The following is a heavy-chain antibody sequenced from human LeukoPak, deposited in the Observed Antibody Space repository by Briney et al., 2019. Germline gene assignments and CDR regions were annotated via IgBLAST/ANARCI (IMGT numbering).Heavy chain of an antibody. J-gene: IGHJ3*02. CDR1: GFTFSSYG. D-gene: IGHD2-2*01. Sequence: GGSLRLSCAASGFTFSSYGMHWVRQAPGKGLEWVAVMWYDGSNKYYADSVKGRLTISRDNSKNTLYLQMNSLRAEDTAVYYCAKESGYCSSTSCFADAFDIWGQGAMVTVSS. V-gene: IGHV3-33*06. CDR3: AKESGYCSSTSCFADAFDI. CDR2: MWYDGSNK.